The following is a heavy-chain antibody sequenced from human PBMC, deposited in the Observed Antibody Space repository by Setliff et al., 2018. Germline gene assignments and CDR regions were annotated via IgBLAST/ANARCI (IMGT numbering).Heavy chain of an antibody. D-gene: IGHD6-6*01. J-gene: IGHJ5*02. CDR2: ISGSSGYI. Sequence: GGSLRLSCAASGFTFSSNNMHWVRQAPGKGLEWVSCISGSSGYIYYADSVKGRFTISRDNAKNSLYLQMNSLRAEDTAVYYCARAPSSSSASWFDPWGQGTLVT. V-gene: IGHV3-21*01. CDR3: ARAPSSSSASWFDP. CDR1: GFTFSSNN.